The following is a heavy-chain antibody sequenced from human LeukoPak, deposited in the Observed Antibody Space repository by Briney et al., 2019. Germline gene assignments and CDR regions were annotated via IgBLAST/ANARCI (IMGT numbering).Heavy chain of an antibody. V-gene: IGHV3-33*01. D-gene: IGHD2-15*01. Sequence: GRSLRLSCAASGFTFSSYGMHWVRQAPGKGLEWVSLIWYDGSNTYYADSVKGRFTISRDNSKNTVYLQMNSLRAEDTAVYSCARELSPVVKYSFDSWGQGTQVTVSS. CDR2: IWYDGSNT. J-gene: IGHJ4*02. CDR1: GFTFSSYG. CDR3: ARELSPVVKYSFDS.